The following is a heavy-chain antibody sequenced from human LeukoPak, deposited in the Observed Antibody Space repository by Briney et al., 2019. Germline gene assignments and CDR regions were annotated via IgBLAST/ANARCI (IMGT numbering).Heavy chain of an antibody. CDR3: ARDFRVGATIDAFDI. V-gene: IGHV3-48*03. CDR2: ISSSGSTI. Sequence: GSLRLSCAASGFTFSSYEMNWVRQAPGKGLEWVSYISSSGSTIYYADSVKGRFTISRDNAKNSLYLQMNSLRDEDTAVYYCARDFRVGATIDAFDIWGQGTMVTVSS. J-gene: IGHJ3*02. CDR1: GFTFSSYE. D-gene: IGHD1-26*01.